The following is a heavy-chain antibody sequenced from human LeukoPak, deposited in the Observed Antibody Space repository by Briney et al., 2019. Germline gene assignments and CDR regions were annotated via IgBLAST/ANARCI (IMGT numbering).Heavy chain of an antibody. Sequence: PGGSLRLACAASGFTFSSYSMHWVRQAPGKGLEWVAVILYDGDTKYYADSVKGRFTISRDNAKNSLYLQMNSLRAEDTAVYYCARRYNGYYMDVWGKGTTVTVSS. J-gene: IGHJ6*03. D-gene: IGHD1-1*01. CDR3: ARRYNGYYMDV. V-gene: IGHV3-30*04. CDR2: ILYDGDTK. CDR1: GFTFSSYS.